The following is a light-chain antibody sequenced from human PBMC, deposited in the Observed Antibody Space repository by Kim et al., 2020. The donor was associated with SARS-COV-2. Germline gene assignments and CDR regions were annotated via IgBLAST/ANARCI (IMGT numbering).Light chain of an antibody. J-gene: IGLJ3*02. Sequence: SSELTQDPAVSVALGQTVRITCQGDNLRNYYASWYQQKPRLAPVLVIYGKNNRPSGIPDRFSGSSSGNTASLTITGAQAEDEADSYCNSRDSSGNHWVFG. CDR2: GKN. CDR3: NSRDSSGNHWV. CDR1: NLRNYY. V-gene: IGLV3-19*01.